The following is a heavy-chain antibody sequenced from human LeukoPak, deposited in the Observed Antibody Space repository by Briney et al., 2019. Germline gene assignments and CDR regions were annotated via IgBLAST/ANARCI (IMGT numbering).Heavy chain of an antibody. V-gene: IGHV4-39*01. J-gene: IGHJ6*03. D-gene: IGHD6-6*01. CDR1: GDSISSNNYY. CDR2: VYFDGDT. Sequence: PSETLSLTCAVSGDSISSNNYYWGWIRQPPGKGLEWIGSVYFDGDTSYSPSLKSRVIISVDTSKNQFSLNLTSVTAADTALYYCARHRKSARNYLYYYMDVWGKGTTVTVSS. CDR3: ARHRKSARNYLYYYMDV.